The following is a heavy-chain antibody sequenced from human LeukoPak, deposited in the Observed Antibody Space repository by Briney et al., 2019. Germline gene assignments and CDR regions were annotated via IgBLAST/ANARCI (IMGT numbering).Heavy chain of an antibody. CDR3: ARGRIAAAGTGNWFDP. J-gene: IGHJ5*02. D-gene: IGHD6-13*01. V-gene: IGHV1-18*01. CDR2: ISAYNGNT. Sequence: ASVNVSCTASGYTFTSYGITWVRQAPGQGLEWMGWISAYNGNTNYAQKLQGRVTMTTDTSTSTAYMDLRSLRSDDTAVYYCARGRIAAAGTGNWFDPWGQGTLVTVSS. CDR1: GYTFTSYG.